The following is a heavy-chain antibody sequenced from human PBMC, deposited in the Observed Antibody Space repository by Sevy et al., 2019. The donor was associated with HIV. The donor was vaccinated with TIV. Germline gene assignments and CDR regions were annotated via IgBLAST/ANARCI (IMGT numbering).Heavy chain of an antibody. Sequence: GGSLRLSCAASGFIFNTFYMHWVRQAPGKGLEWVSRINSDGSNTNYADSVKGRFTISRVNAKNTLYLQMNSLRAEDTAVYYCAQIGKYYYDSSGFFAQAGAALDIWGQGTMVTVSS. CDR1: GFIFNTFY. CDR3: AQIGKYYYDSSGFFAQAGAALDI. CDR2: INSDGSNT. D-gene: IGHD3-22*01. J-gene: IGHJ3*02. V-gene: IGHV3-74*01.